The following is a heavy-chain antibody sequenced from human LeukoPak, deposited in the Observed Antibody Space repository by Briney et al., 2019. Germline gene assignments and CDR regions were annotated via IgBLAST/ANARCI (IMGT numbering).Heavy chain of an antibody. CDR3: AALSSSWSGRVFDY. Sequence: PGGSLRLSCAASGFTFSSYGMHWVRQAPGKGLEWVAFIRYDGSNKYYADSVKGRFTISRDNSKNTLYLQMNSLRAEDTAVYYCAALSSSWSGRVFDYWGQGTLVTASS. J-gene: IGHJ4*02. CDR2: IRYDGSNK. CDR1: GFTFSSYG. D-gene: IGHD6-13*01. V-gene: IGHV3-30*02.